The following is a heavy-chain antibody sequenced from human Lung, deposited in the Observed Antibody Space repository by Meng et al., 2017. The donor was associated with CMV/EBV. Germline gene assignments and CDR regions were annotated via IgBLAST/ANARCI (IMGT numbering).Heavy chain of an antibody. V-gene: IGHV4-4*02. D-gene: IGHD6-19*01. CDR3: ARDPYATGWAG. CDR1: GGSISISTL. Sequence: QMPPQAPGPGLVKPSGTLSLTCAVSGGSISISTLWSWVRQPPGKGLGWIGEIYHSGGTNYNPSLRGRVTISLDKSKNQFSLTLRSVTAADTAVYYCARDPYATGWAGWGQGTLVTVSS. J-gene: IGHJ4*02. CDR2: IYHSGGT.